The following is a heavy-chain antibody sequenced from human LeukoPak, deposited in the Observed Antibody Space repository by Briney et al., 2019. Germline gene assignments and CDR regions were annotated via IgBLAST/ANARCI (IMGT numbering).Heavy chain of an antibody. CDR3: ARGLIAVAVNFDY. Sequence: PGRSLRLSCAASGFTFSSYAMHWVRQAPGKGLEWVAVISYDGSNKYYADSVKGRFTISRDNSKNTLYLQMNSLRAEDTAVYYCARGLIAVAVNFDYWGQGTLVTVSS. CDR2: ISYDGSNK. V-gene: IGHV3-30-3*01. D-gene: IGHD6-19*01. CDR1: GFTFSSYA. J-gene: IGHJ4*02.